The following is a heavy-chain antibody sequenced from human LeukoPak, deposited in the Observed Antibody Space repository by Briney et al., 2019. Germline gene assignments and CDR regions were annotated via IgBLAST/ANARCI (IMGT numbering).Heavy chain of an antibody. V-gene: IGHV4-61*01. D-gene: IGHD3-16*01. J-gene: IGHJ4*02. Sequence: SETLSLTCTVSGGSVSSGSYYWGWIRQPPGKGLEWIGYIYYSGSANYNPSLKSRVTISVDTSKNQFSLKLSSVTAADTAVYYCARGALVLGDDYWGQGTLVTVSS. CDR1: GGSVSSGSYY. CDR2: IYYSGSA. CDR3: ARGALVLGDDY.